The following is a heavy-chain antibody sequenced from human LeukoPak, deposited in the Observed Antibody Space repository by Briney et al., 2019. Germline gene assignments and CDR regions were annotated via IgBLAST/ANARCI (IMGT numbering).Heavy chain of an antibody. CDR3: ARVGSMVREVLILPQSFDY. J-gene: IGHJ4*02. CDR2: IYYSGST. CDR1: GGSISSSSYY. Sequence: SETLSLTCTVSGGSISSSSYYWGWIRQPPGKGLEWIGTIYYSGSTYYNPSLKSRVTISVDTSKNQFSLRLSSVTAADTAVYYCARVGSMVREVLILPQSFDYWGQGTRVTVSS. D-gene: IGHD3-10*01. V-gene: IGHV4-39*07.